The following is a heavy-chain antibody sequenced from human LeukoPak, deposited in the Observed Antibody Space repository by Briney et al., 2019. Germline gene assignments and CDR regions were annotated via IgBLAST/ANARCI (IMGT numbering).Heavy chain of an antibody. V-gene: IGHV3-23*01. D-gene: IGHD5-18*01. CDR3: AKRIQSAMATGY. Sequence: GGSLRLSCAASGFTVSSNYMSWVRQAPGKRLEWVSDISGSGGSTYYADSVKGRFTISRDNSKNTLYLQMNSLRAEDTAVYYCAKRIQSAMATGYWGQGTLVTVSS. CDR1: GFTVSSNY. J-gene: IGHJ4*02. CDR2: ISGSGGST.